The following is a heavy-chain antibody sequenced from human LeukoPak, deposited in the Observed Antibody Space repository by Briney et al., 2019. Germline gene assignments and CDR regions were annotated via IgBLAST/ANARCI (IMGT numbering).Heavy chain of an antibody. J-gene: IGHJ5*02. CDR1: GYTFTSYY. CDR3: AREMRYFDWLAEINWFDP. V-gene: IGHV1-46*01. CDR2: INPSGGST. Sequence: ASVKVSCKASGYTFTSYYMHWVRQAPGQGLEWMGIINPSGGSTSYAQKFQGRVTMTRDMSTSTVYMELSSLRSEDTAVYYCAREMRYFDWLAEINWFDPWGQGTLVTVSS. D-gene: IGHD3-9*01.